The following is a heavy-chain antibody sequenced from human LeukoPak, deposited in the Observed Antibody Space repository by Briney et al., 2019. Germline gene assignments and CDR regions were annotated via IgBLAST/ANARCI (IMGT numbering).Heavy chain of an antibody. J-gene: IGHJ4*02. V-gene: IGHV3-7*01. D-gene: IGHD3-22*01. CDR2: IKEDGSEE. CDR1: GFTFSNSW. CDR3: ARDAPDAYYYS. Sequence: GGSLRLSCAASGFTFSNSWMTWVRQAPGKGLEWVANIKEDGSEEYYLGSVKGRFTISRDNAKISLYLQMNSLRAEDTAVYYCARDAPDAYYYSWGQGTLVTVSS.